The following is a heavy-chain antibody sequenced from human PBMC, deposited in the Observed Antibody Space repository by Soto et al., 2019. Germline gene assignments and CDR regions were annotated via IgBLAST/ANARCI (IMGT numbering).Heavy chain of an antibody. CDR2: IYSGGST. V-gene: IGHV3-53*01. D-gene: IGHD3-10*01. CDR3: ARELMDPFRADY. Sequence: EVQLVESGGGLIQPGGSLRLSCAASGFTDSSNYMSWVRQAPGKGLEWVSVIYSGGSTYYADSVKGRFTISRDNSKNTLYLQMNSLRAEDTAVYYCARELMDPFRADYWGQGTLVTVSS. CDR1: GFTDSSNY. J-gene: IGHJ4*02.